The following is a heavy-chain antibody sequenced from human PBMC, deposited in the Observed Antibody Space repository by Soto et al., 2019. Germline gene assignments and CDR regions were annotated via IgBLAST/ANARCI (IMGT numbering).Heavy chain of an antibody. J-gene: IGHJ6*02. Sequence: GGSLRLSCAASGFTFSSYAMNWVRQAPGKGLDWVSTITGNGGSTYYADSVRGRFTISIENSKNTLYLHMNSLRAEYTAVYYCAKSNHIFGVDTDYYYYCMDVWCQGTTVTVSS. CDR3: AKSNHIFGVDTDYYYYCMDV. D-gene: IGHD3-3*02. CDR1: GFTFSSYA. V-gene: IGHV3-23*01. CDR2: ITGNGGST.